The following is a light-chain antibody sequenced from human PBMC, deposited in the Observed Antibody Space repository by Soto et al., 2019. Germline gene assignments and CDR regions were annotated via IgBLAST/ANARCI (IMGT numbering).Light chain of an antibody. V-gene: IGLV2-8*01. CDR3: TSYAGNNNFV. CDR1: SSDVGAYNY. CDR2: EVN. J-gene: IGLJ1*01. Sequence: QSALTQPPSASGSPGQSVTISCTGTSSDVGAYNYVSWYQQHPGKAPKLLIYEVNKRPSGVPDRFSGSKSGNTASLTVSGLQAEDEADYYCTSYAGNNNFVFGIGTKVTV.